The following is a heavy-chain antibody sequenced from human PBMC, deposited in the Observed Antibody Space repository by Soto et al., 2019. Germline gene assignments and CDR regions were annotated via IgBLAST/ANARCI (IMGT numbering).Heavy chain of an antibody. J-gene: IGHJ4*02. CDR3: AARPWIQLWEYDY. Sequence: SVKVSCKASGFTFTNSVMQWVLQARGQRREWIGWIVVGSGNTNYAQKFQERVSITRDMSTSTAYMALRSLRSEDTAVYFCAARPWIQLWEYDYWGQGPLVTVSS. CDR2: IVVGSGNT. CDR1: GFTFTNSV. V-gene: IGHV1-58*02. D-gene: IGHD5-18*01.